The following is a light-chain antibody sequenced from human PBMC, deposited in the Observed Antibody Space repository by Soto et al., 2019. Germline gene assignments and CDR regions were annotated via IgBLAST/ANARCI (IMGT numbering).Light chain of an antibody. Sequence: QSALTQPASMSGSPGQSITISCTGTSSDVGGYNYVSWYQQHPGKAPKLIIYDVNDRPSGVSNRFSGSKSGNTASLTISGLQAEDEADYYCSSYTSSSVIFGGGTQLTVL. V-gene: IGLV2-14*01. J-gene: IGLJ2*01. CDR3: SSYTSSSVI. CDR1: SSDVGGYNY. CDR2: DVN.